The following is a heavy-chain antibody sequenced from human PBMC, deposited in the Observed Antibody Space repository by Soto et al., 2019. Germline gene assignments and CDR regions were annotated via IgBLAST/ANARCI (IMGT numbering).Heavy chain of an antibody. CDR1: GFTFSNAW. D-gene: IGHD2-2*01. CDR3: TTGSQWDTVVVPAARYAFDI. V-gene: IGHV3-15*07. J-gene: IGHJ3*02. CDR2: IKSKTDGGTT. Sequence: PGGSLRLSCAASGFTFSNAWMNWVRQAPGKGLEWVGRIKSKTDGGTTDYAAPVKGRFTISRDDSKNTLYLQMNSLKTEDTAVYYCTTGSQWDTVVVPAARYAFDIWGQGTMVTVSS.